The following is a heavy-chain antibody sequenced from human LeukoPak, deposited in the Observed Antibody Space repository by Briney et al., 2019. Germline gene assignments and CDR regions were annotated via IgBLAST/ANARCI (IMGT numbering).Heavy chain of an antibody. Sequence: SVKVSCKASGGTFSSYAISWVRQAPGQGLEWMGGIIPIFGTANYAQKFQGRVTITTDESTSTAYMELSSLRSEDTAVYYCARDSTVTTLNFDYWGQGTLVTVSS. CDR1: GGTFSSYA. CDR3: ARDSTVTTLNFDY. J-gene: IGHJ4*02. CDR2: IIPIFGTA. D-gene: IGHD4-17*01. V-gene: IGHV1-69*05.